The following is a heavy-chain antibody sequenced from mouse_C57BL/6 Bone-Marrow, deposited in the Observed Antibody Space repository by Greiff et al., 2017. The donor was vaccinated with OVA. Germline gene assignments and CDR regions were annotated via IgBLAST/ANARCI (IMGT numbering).Heavy chain of an antibody. V-gene: IGHV1-69*01. CDR2: IDPSDSYT. D-gene: IGHD1-1*01. CDR1: GYTFTSYW. J-gene: IGHJ3*01. Sequence: VQLQQSGAELVMPGASVKLSCKASGYTFTSYWMHWVKQRPGQGLEWIGEIDPSDSYTNYNQKFKGKSTLTVDKSSSTAYMQLSSLTSEDSAVYYCARGGTTVAAGGWFAYWGQGTLVTVSA. CDR3: ARGGTTVAAGGWFAY.